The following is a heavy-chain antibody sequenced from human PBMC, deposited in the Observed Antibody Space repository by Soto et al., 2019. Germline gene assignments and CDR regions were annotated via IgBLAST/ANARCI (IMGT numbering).Heavy chain of an antibody. CDR2: INPSGGST. J-gene: IGHJ6*02. Sequence: QVQLVQSGAEVKKPGASVKVSCKASGYTFTSYYMHWVRQAPGQGLEWMGIINPSGGSTSYAQKFQGRVTMTRDTSTSTVYMELSSLRSEDTAVYYCARDLYDSSGYPRLGGGMDVWGQGTTVTVSS. CDR1: GYTFTSYY. CDR3: ARDLYDSSGYPRLGGGMDV. V-gene: IGHV1-46*01. D-gene: IGHD3-22*01.